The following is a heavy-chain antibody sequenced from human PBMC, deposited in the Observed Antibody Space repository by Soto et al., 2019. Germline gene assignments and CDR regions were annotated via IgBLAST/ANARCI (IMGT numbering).Heavy chain of an antibody. J-gene: IGHJ4*02. CDR3: ARVHYCGGDCPGYYFDY. CDR1: GGSISSYY. V-gene: IGHV4-59*01. D-gene: IGHD2-21*02. Sequence: PSETLSLTCTVSGGSISSYYWSWIRQPPGKGLEWIGYIYYSGSTNYNPSLKSRVTISVDTSKNQLSLKLSSVTAADTAVYYCARVHYCGGDCPGYYFDYWGQGTXVTVSS. CDR2: IYYSGST.